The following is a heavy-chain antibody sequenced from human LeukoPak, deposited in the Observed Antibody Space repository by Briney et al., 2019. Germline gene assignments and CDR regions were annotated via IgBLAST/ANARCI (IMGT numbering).Heavy chain of an antibody. CDR2: INPNSGST. V-gene: IGHV1-2*06. D-gene: IGHD2-15*01. J-gene: IGHJ6*03. CDR1: GYTFTGYY. CDR3: ARGESVVVAAPHYYYYYMDV. Sequence: ASVKVSCKASGYTFTGYYMHWVRQAPGQGLEWMGRINPNSGSTNYAQKFQGRVTMTRDTSISTAYMELSRLRSDDTAVYYCARGESVVVAAPHYYYYYMDVWGKGTTVTVSS.